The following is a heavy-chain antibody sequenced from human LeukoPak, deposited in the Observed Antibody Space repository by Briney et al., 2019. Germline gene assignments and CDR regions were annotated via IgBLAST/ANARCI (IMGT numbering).Heavy chain of an antibody. V-gene: IGHV3-23*01. Sequence: GGSLRLSCAASGFTFSSYALTWVRQAPGKGLEWVSSISDRGGSTYYADSVKGRFTISRDNAKNTLYLQMNSLRAEDTAVYYCAKAQPSGEGYYCMDGWGTGTTVTVSS. CDR3: AKAQPSGEGYYCMDG. CDR2: ISDRGGST. D-gene: IGHD3-10*01. CDR1: GFTFSSYA. J-gene: IGHJ6*03.